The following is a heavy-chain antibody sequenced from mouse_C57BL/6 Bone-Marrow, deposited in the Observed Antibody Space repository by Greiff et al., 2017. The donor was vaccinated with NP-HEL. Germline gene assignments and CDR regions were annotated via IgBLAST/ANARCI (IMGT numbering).Heavy chain of an antibody. CDR1: GYSITSGYD. CDR2: LSYSGST. J-gene: IGHJ1*03. Sequence: EVQLVESGPGMVKPSQSLSLTCTVTGYSITSGYDWHWIRHFPGNKLEWMGYLSYSGSTNYHPSLKSRISITHDTSKNHFFLKLNSVTTEDTATYYCARERDLYYGSSFGYFDVWGTGTTVTVSS. D-gene: IGHD1-1*01. V-gene: IGHV3-1*01. CDR3: ARERDLYYGSSFGYFDV.